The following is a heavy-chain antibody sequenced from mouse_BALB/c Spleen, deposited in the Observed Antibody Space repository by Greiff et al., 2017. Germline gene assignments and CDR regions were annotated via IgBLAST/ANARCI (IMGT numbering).Heavy chain of an antibody. Sequence: VQLQQSGAELVKPGASVKLSCKASGYTFTSYYMYWVKQRPGQGLEWIGEINPSNGGTNFNEKFKSKATLTVDKSSSTEYMQLSSLTSEDSAVYYCTISGGLWLLRGFADWGQGTLVTVSA. CDR1: GYTFTSYY. J-gene: IGHJ3*01. D-gene: IGHD2-3*01. CDR3: TISGGLWLLRGFAD. CDR2: INPSNGGT. V-gene: IGHV1S16*01.